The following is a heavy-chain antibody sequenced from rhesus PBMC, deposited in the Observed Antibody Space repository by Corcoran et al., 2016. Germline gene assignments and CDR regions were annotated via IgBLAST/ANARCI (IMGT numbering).Heavy chain of an antibody. D-gene: IGHD2-39*01. Sequence: EVQLVQSGAEVKRHGESLKISCKTSGYSFNNYWNSWVCQMSGKGLEWRGAIDPSNSDARYSPSFQGQVTISADKSVTTAYLQWSSLKTSDTATYYCARGRTLGFDYWGQGVLVTVSS. J-gene: IGHJ4*01. CDR3: ARGRTLGFDY. CDR1: GYSFNNYW. V-gene: IGHV5-20*02. CDR2: IDPSNSDA.